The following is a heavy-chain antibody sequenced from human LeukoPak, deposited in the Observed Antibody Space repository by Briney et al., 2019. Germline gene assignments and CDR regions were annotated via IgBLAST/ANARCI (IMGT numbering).Heavy chain of an antibody. Sequence: ASVKVSCKVSGYTLTELSMHWARQAPGKGLEWMGGFDPEDGETIYAQKFQGRVTMTEDTSTDTAYMELSSLRSEDTAVYYCATGWELLRAFDIWGQGTMVTVSS. CDR1: GYTLTELS. V-gene: IGHV1-24*01. J-gene: IGHJ3*02. CDR2: FDPEDGET. D-gene: IGHD1-26*01. CDR3: ATGWELLRAFDI.